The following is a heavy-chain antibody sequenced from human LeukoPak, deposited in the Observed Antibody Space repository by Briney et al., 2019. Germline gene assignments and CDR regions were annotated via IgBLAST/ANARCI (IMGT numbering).Heavy chain of an antibody. CDR2: IKSKTDGGTT. CDR3: TTFYRYDYVWGSYRSASFDY. D-gene: IGHD3-16*02. J-gene: IGHJ4*02. Sequence: GGSLRLSCAASGFTFSNAWMSWVRQAPGKGLEWVGRIKSKTDGGTTDYAAPVKGRFTISRDDSKNTLYLQMNSLKTEDTAVYYCTTFYRYDYVWGSYRSASFDYWGQGTLVTVSS. V-gene: IGHV3-15*01. CDR1: GFTFSNAW.